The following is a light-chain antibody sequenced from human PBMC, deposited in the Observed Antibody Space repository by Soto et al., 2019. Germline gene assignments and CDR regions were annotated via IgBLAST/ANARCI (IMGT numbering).Light chain of an antibody. V-gene: IGLV2-11*01. CDR2: DVS. Sequence: QSALTQPRSVSGSPGQSVTISCTGTTSDVGGYNYVSWYQQHPGKAPKLMISDVSKRPSGVPDRFFGSKSGNTASLTISGLQAEDEADYYCYSYAGSYTFYVFGTGTKVT. CDR3: YSYAGSYTFYV. J-gene: IGLJ1*01. CDR1: TSDVGGYNY.